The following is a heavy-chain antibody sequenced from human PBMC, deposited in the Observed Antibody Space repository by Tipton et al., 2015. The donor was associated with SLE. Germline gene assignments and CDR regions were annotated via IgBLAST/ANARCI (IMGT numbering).Heavy chain of an antibody. Sequence: SLRLSCAASGFTFSSYAMSWVRQAPGKGLEWVSAISGSGGSTYYADSVKGRFTISRDNSKNTLYLQMNSLRAEDAAVYYCARQHYDFWSGTRGGMDVWGQGTTVTVSS. CDR3: ARQHYDFWSGTRGGMDV. V-gene: IGHV3-23*01. D-gene: IGHD3-3*01. CDR2: ISGSGGST. CDR1: GFTFSSYA. J-gene: IGHJ6*02.